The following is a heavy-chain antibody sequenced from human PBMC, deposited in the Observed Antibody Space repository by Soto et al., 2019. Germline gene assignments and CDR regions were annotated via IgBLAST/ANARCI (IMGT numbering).Heavy chain of an antibody. D-gene: IGHD6-19*01. CDR3: ARDRYSSGWYDLDY. J-gene: IGHJ4*02. CDR2: IWYDGSNK. Sequence: PGGSLRLSCAASGFTFSSYGMHWVRQAPGKGLEWVAVIWYDGSNKYYADSVKGRFTISRDNSKNTLYLQMNSPRVEDTAVYYCARDRYSSGWYDLDYWGQGTLVTAPQ. V-gene: IGHV3-33*01. CDR1: GFTFSSYG.